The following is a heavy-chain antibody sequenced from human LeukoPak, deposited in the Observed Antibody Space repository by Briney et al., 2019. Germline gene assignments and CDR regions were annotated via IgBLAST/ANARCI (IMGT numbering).Heavy chain of an antibody. V-gene: IGHV1-18*01. J-gene: IGHJ4*02. Sequence: ASVKVSCKASGYTFTSYGISWVRQAPGQGLEWMGWISAYNGNTNYAQKLQGRVTMTTDTSTSTAYMELRSLRPDDTAVYYCAGERKTIFGPVFDYWGQGTLVTVSS. CDR2: ISAYNGNT. D-gene: IGHD3/OR15-3a*01. CDR1: GYTFTSYG. CDR3: AGERKTIFGPVFDY.